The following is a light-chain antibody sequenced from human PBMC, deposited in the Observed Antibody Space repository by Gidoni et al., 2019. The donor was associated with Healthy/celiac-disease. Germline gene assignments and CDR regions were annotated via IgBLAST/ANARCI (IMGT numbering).Light chain of an antibody. CDR1: SSDVGGYNY. V-gene: IGLV2-11*01. CDR3: CSYTDFYTFVV. CDR2: DVS. Sequence: QSALTQPRPVSGSPGQSVTISCPGTSSDVGGYNYVSWYQQHPCKAPKLMIYDVSKRPSGVPDRFSGAKSGNTAALTITGLQAEDEADDYCCSYTDFYTFVVFGGGTKLTVL. J-gene: IGLJ2*01.